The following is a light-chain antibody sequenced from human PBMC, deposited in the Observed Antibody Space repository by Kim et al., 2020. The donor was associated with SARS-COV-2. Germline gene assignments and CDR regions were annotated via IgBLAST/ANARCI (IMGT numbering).Light chain of an antibody. V-gene: IGKV1-5*03. Sequence: DIQMTQSPSTLSASVGDRVTITCRASQSLNNWLAWYQQKPGKAPKLLIYRTSILHSGVPSRFSGSGSETEFTLSISSLQPDDSATYYCQQYDSFSPQFTFGQGTKLEIK. CDR2: RTS. CDR1: QSLNNW. J-gene: IGKJ2*01. CDR3: QQYDSFSPQFT.